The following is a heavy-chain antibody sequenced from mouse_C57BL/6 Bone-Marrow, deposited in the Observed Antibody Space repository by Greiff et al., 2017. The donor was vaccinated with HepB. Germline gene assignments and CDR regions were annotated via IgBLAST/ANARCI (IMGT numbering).Heavy chain of an antibody. CDR1: GYTFTSYW. CDR2: IAPNSGGT. Sequence: QVQLQQPGAELVKPGASVKLSCKASGYTFTSYWMHWVKQRPGRGLEWIGRIAPNSGGTKYNEKFKSKATLTVDKPSSTAYMQLSSLTSEDSAVYYCARSELTGTEYYAMDYWGQGTSVTVSS. D-gene: IGHD4-1*01. CDR3: ARSELTGTEYYAMDY. V-gene: IGHV1-72*01. J-gene: IGHJ4*01.